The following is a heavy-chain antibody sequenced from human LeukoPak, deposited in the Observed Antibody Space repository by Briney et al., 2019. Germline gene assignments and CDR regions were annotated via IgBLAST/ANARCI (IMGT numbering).Heavy chain of an antibody. CDR2: MNPNSGNT. CDR3: ARGDDQLLAYYMDV. J-gene: IGHJ6*03. D-gene: IGHD2-2*01. CDR1: GYTFTSYG. V-gene: IGHV1-8*02. Sequence: ASVKVSCKASGYTFTSYGINWVRQATGQGLEWMGWMNPNSGNTGYAQKFQGRVTMTRNTSISTAYMELSSLRSEDTAVYYCARGDDQLLAYYMDVWGKGTTVTISS.